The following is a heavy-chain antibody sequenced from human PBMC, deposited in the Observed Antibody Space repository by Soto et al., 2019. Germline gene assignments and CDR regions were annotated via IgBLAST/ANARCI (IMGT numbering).Heavy chain of an antibody. Sequence: SETLSLTCTVSGGSISSGGYYWSWIRQHPGKGLEWIGYIYYSGSTYYNPSLKSRVTISVDTSKNQFSLKLSSVTAADTAVYYCARFTPYKHYYDSSGYRYYFDYWGQGTLVTVSS. V-gene: IGHV4-31*03. CDR2: IYYSGST. D-gene: IGHD3-22*01. CDR3: ARFTPYKHYYDSSGYRYYFDY. CDR1: GGSISSGGYY. J-gene: IGHJ4*02.